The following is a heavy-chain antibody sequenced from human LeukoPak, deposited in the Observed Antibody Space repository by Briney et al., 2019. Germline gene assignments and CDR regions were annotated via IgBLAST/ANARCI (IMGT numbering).Heavy chain of an antibody. V-gene: IGHV4-34*01. Sequence: SETLSLTCAVYGGSFSGYYWSWIRQPPGKGLEWIGEINHSGSTNYNPSLKSRVTISVDTSKNQFSLKLSSVTAADTAVYYCASPAAEYLYSFDYWGQGTLVTVS. J-gene: IGHJ4*02. CDR2: INHSGST. D-gene: IGHD6-13*01. CDR1: GGSFSGYY. CDR3: ASPAAEYLYSFDY.